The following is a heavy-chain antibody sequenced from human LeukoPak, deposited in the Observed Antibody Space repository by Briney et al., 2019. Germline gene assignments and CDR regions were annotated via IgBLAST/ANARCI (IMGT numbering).Heavy chain of an antibody. D-gene: IGHD3-22*01. CDR1: GYTFTSYY. V-gene: IGHV1-46*01. Sequence: ASVKVSCKASGYTFTSYYMHWVRQTPGQGLEWMGIINPSGGSTSYAQKFQGRVTMTTDTSTSTAYMELRSLRSDDTAVYYCASLTTYYDSSGFADYWGQGTLVTVSS. CDR2: INPSGGST. J-gene: IGHJ4*02. CDR3: ASLTTYYDSSGFADY.